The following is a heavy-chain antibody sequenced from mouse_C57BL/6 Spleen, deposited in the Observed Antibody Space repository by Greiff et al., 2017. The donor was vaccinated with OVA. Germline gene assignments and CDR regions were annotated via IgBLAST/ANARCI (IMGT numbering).Heavy chain of an antibody. CDR3: ARTLITPVEARGY. CDR2: IYPSDSET. J-gene: IGHJ2*01. D-gene: IGHD1-1*01. Sequence: VQLQQPGAELVRPGSSVKLSCKASGYTFTSYWMDWVKQRPGQGLEWIGNIYPSDSETHYNQKFKDKATLTVDKSSSTAYMQLSSLTSEGTAVYYCARTLITPVEARGYWGQGTTLTVSS. CDR1: GYTFTSYW. V-gene: IGHV1-61*01.